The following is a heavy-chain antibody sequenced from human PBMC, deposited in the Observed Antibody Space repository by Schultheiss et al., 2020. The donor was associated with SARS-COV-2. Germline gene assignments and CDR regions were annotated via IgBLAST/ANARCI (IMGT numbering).Heavy chain of an antibody. Sequence: SVKVSCKASGYTFTSYGISWVRQAPGQGLEWMGGIIPIFGTANYAQKFQGRVTITADKSTSTAYMELSSLRSDDTAVYYCARDSTYYYDSSGFQAGDYWGQGTLVTVSS. CDR3: ARDSTYYYDSSGFQAGDY. J-gene: IGHJ4*02. V-gene: IGHV1-69*06. D-gene: IGHD3-22*01. CDR1: GYTFTSYG. CDR2: IIPIFGTA.